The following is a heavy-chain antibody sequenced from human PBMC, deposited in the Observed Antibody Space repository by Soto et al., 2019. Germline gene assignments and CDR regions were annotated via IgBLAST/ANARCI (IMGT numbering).Heavy chain of an antibody. D-gene: IGHD2-8*01. Sequence: SVKVSCKASGGTFSSYAISWVRQAPGQGLEWMGGTIPIFGTANYAQKFQGRVTITADESTSTAYMELSSLRSEDTAVYYCARTSERDIVLMVYATRGGTYYGMDVWGQGTTVTVS. J-gene: IGHJ6*02. V-gene: IGHV1-69*13. CDR1: GGTFSSYA. CDR2: TIPIFGTA. CDR3: ARTSERDIVLMVYATRGGTYYGMDV.